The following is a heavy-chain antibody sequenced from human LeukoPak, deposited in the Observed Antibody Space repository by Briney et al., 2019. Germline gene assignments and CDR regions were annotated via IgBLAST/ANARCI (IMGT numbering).Heavy chain of an antibody. D-gene: IGHD4-11*01. Sequence: PGGSLRLSCAASGFTFSSYEMNWVRQAPGKGLEWFSFITSSGNTMYYADSVKGRFTISRDNAKNSLYLQMNSLRADETAVYYCARLRSKYWFDPWGQGTLVTVSS. CDR3: ARLRSKYWFDP. CDR2: ITSSGNTM. J-gene: IGHJ5*02. CDR1: GFTFSSYE. V-gene: IGHV3-48*03.